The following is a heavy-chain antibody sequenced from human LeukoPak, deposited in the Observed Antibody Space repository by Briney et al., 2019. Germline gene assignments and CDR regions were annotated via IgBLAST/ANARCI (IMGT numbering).Heavy chain of an antibody. J-gene: IGHJ4*02. CDR3: ARGPPTIPAGF. V-gene: IGHV4-39*01. Sequence: PSETLSLTCTVSGGSVAMTTYYWNWIRQPPGKGLEWLGSVYSNGNTYFSPSLKSRITMSVDTTKNQFSLTLMSVTASDTAVYHCARGPPTIPAGFWGPGISVTVSS. CDR1: GGSVAMTTYY. CDR2: VYSNGNT. D-gene: IGHD5-24*01.